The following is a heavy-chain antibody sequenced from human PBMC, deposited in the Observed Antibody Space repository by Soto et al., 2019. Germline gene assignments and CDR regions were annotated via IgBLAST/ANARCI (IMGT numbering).Heavy chain of an antibody. CDR1: GFTFTSSA. Sequence: SVKVSCKASGFTFTSSAVQWVRQARGQRLEWIGWIVVGSGNTNYAQKFQERVTITRDMSTSTAYMELSSLRSEDTAVYYCAAAHRTYYDYVWGSLAFDIWXQGTMVTVSS. CDR2: IVVGSGNT. V-gene: IGHV1-58*01. D-gene: IGHD3-16*01. CDR3: AAAHRTYYDYVWGSLAFDI. J-gene: IGHJ3*02.